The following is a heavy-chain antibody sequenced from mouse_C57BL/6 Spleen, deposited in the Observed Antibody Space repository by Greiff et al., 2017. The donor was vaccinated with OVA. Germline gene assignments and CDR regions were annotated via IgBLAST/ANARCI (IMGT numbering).Heavy chain of an antibody. J-gene: IGHJ1*03. V-gene: IGHV1-15*01. D-gene: IGHD1-1*01. CDR2: IDPETGGT. Sequence: VQLQQSGAELVRPGASVTLSCKASGYTFTDYEMHWVKQTPVHGLEWIGAIDPETGGTAYNQKFKGKAILTADKSSSTAYMELRSLTSEDSAVYYCTRDYGSSDDWYFDVWGTGTTVTVSS. CDR3: TRDYGSSDDWYFDV. CDR1: GYTFTDYE.